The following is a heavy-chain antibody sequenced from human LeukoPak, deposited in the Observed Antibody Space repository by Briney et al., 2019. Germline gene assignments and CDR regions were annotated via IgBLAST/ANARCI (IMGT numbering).Heavy chain of an antibody. CDR3: ARDSDIVTGSKSHFDY. CDR2: TSYDGTNE. CDR1: GFTFSNYA. J-gene: IGHJ4*02. V-gene: IGHV3-30*04. Sequence: GGSLRLPCAASGFTFSNYAMHWVRQAPGKGLEGVAVTSYDGTNEKYADFVKGRFTIPRDNSKNTLYLQMNSLRAEDRAVYYCARDSDIVTGSKSHFDYWGKGTLVTVSS. D-gene: IGHD3-9*01.